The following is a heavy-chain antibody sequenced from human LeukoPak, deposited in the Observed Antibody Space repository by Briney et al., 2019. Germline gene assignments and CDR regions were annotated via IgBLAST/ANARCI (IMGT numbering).Heavy chain of an antibody. CDR3: ARVRNQYDSERYLYPTFDY. J-gene: IGHJ4*02. CDR2: ISAYNGNT. D-gene: IGHD3-10*01. V-gene: IGHV1-18*01. Sequence: ASMKVSCKASGYTFTSYGISWVRQAPGQGLEWMGWISAYNGNTNYAQKLQGRVTMTTDTSTSTAYMELRSLRSDDTAVYHCARVRNQYDSERYLYPTFDYWGQGTLVTVSS. CDR1: GYTFTSYG.